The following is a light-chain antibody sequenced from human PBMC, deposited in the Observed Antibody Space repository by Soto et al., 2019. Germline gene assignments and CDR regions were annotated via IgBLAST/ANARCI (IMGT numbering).Light chain of an antibody. Sequence: SYELTQPPSVSVAPGQTARITCGGNNIGSKSVHWYQQKPGQAPVLVFYDDTDRPSGIPERFPGSSSGNTATLTISRVEAGDEADYYCQVWDSSGDHPVFGGGTKLTVL. CDR1: NIGSKS. CDR3: QVWDSSGDHPV. V-gene: IGLV3-21*02. CDR2: DDT. J-gene: IGLJ2*01.